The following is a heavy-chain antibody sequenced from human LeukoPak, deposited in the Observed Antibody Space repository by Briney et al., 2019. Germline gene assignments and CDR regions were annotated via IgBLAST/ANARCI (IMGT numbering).Heavy chain of an antibody. CDR1: GGTFSSYA. CDR2: FDPEDGET. D-gene: IGHD3-22*01. V-gene: IGHV1-24*01. Sequence: ASVKVSCKASGGTFSSYAISWVRQAPGKGLEWMGGFDPEDGETIYAQKFQGRVTMTEDTSTDTAYMELSSLRSEDTAVYYCATDLGAQKFSGYLADAFDIWGQGTMVTVSS. J-gene: IGHJ3*02. CDR3: ATDLGAQKFSGYLADAFDI.